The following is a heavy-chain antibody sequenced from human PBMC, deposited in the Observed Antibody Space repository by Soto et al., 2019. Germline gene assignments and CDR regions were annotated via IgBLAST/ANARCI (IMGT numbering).Heavy chain of an antibody. Sequence: GGSLRLSCAASGFTFSNYAMSWVRQAPGKGLEWVSVISGSGGSTYYADSVKGRFTISRDNSKNTLFLQMNSLRAEDTAVYFCAKGSRYCNNGVCYTHHPYYFYYGMDVWGQGTTVTVSS. CDR3: AKGSRYCNNGVCYTHHPYYFYYGMDV. CDR1: GFTFSNYA. CDR2: ISGSGGST. D-gene: IGHD2-8*01. V-gene: IGHV3-23*01. J-gene: IGHJ6*02.